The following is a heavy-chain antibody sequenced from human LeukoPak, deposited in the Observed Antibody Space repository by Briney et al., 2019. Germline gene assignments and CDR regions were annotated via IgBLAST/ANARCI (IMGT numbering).Heavy chain of an antibody. Sequence: ASVKVSCKASGYTFTGYYMHYVRQAPGQGLEWMGWINPNSGGTHYAQKFQGRVTMTRDTSVNTIYMELSGLRSDDTAVYYCAGGGFYSNYRWVELHFDYWGQGTLVTVSS. CDR3: AGGGFYSNYRWVELHFDY. V-gene: IGHV1-2*02. D-gene: IGHD4-11*01. J-gene: IGHJ4*02. CDR2: INPNSGGT. CDR1: GYTFTGYY.